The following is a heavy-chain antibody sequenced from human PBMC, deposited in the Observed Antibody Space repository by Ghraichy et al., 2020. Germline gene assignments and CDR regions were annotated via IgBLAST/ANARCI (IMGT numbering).Heavy chain of an antibody. V-gene: IGHV4-34*01. CDR3: VREQGDDFWNWYFDL. Sequence: SETLSLTCAVYGGSFSDYDWTWIRQPPGKGLEWIGEINDSGSIDYNASLKSRVSISLDTSKNQFSLKLSSVTAADTAVYYCVREQGDDFWNWYFDLWGRGTLVTVSS. D-gene: IGHD3-3*01. J-gene: IGHJ2*01. CDR2: INDSGSI. CDR1: GGSFSDYD.